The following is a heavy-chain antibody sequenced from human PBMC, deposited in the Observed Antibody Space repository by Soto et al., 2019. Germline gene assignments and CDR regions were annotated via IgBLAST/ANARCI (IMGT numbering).Heavy chain of an antibody. CDR1: GGTFSSYA. J-gene: IGHJ6*02. CDR3: ARAGAYGSGSYYSPLYGMDV. CDR2: IIPIFGTA. V-gene: IGHV1-69*01. D-gene: IGHD3-10*01. Sequence: QVQLVQSGAEVKKPGSSVKVSCKASGGTFSSYAISWVRQAPGQGLEWMGGIIPIFGTANYAQKFQGRVTITADESTSTADMELSSLRSEDTAVYYCARAGAYGSGSYYSPLYGMDVWGQGTTVTVSS.